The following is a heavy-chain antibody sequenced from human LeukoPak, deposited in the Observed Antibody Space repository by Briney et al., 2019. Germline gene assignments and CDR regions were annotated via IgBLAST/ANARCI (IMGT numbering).Heavy chain of an antibody. J-gene: IGHJ4*02. Sequence: PGGSLRLSCAASGFTFSSYWMSWVRQAPGKGLEWVANIKQDGSEKYYVDSVKGRFTISRDNAKNSLYLQMNSLRAEDTAVYYCARDGGGEYQLLYYFDYWGQGTLVHVSS. CDR2: IKQDGSEK. D-gene: IGHD2-2*01. CDR1: GFTFSSYW. CDR3: ARDGGGEYQLLYYFDY. V-gene: IGHV3-7*01.